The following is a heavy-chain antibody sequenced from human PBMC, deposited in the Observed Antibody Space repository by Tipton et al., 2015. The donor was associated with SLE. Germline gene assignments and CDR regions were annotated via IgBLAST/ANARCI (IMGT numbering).Heavy chain of an antibody. CDR1: GGSFSGYY. CDR3: ARETYYYDSSGYSYYYYGMDV. J-gene: IGHJ6*02. CDR2: IYTSGST. V-gene: IGHV4-4*07. D-gene: IGHD3-22*01. Sequence: TLSLTCAVYGGSFSGYYWSWIRQPAGKGLEWIGHIYTSGSTNYNPSLKSRVTISVDTSKNQFSLKLSSVTAADTAVYYCARETYYYDSSGYSYYYYGMDVWGQGTTVTVSS.